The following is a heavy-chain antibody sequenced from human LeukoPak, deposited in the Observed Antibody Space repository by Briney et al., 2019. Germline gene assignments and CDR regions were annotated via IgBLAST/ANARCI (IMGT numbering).Heavy chain of an antibody. CDR3: TRDHCTNINCYEDDYFGMDV. CDR2: INPSGGST. CDR1: GYTFTSYY. J-gene: IGHJ6*02. Sequence: ASVKVSCKASGYTFTSYYMHWVRQAPGQGLEWMGIINPSGGSTSYAQKFQGRVTMTRDTSISAAYMELSRLRSGDTAVYYCTRDHCTNINCYEDDYFGMDVWGQGTTVTVSS. D-gene: IGHD2-2*01. V-gene: IGHV1-46*01.